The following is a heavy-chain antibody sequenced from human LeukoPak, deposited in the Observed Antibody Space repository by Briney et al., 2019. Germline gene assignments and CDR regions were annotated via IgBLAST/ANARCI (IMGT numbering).Heavy chain of an antibody. V-gene: IGHV4-59*01. CDR3: VRDGGLGYCSGGSCGIDY. D-gene: IGHD2-15*01. CDR2: IYYSGST. J-gene: IGHJ4*02. Sequence: SETLSLTCTVSGGSISNYYWSWIRQPPGKGLEWIGYIYYSGSTKYNPSLKSRVTISVDTSKNHFSLKLSSVTAADTAVYYCVRDGGLGYCSGGSCGIDYWGQGTLVTVSS. CDR1: GGSISNYY.